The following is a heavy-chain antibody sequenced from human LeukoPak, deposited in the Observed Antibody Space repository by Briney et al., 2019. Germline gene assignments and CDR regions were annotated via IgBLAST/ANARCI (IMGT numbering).Heavy chain of an antibody. J-gene: IGHJ4*02. CDR1: GITLRNYG. Sequence: GGSLRLSCAVSGITLRNYGMSWVRQAPGKGLEWAAGISDSGGSTNYADSVKGRFTISRDNPKNTLYLQMNSLRAEDTAVYFCAKRGVVIRVILVGFHKEAYYFDSWGQGALVTVSS. CDR3: AKRGVVIRVILVGFHKEAYYFDS. D-gene: IGHD3-22*01. CDR2: ISDSGGST. V-gene: IGHV3-23*01.